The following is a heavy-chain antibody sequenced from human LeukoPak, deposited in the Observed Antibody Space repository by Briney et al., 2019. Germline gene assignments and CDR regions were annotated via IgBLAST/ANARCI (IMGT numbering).Heavy chain of an antibody. J-gene: IGHJ2*01. CDR1: GFTFDDYA. D-gene: IGHD2-8*01. CDR3: AKDLGVMGWYFDL. V-gene: IGHV3-9*01. CDR2: ISWNSGSI. Sequence: GGSLRLSCAASGFTFDDYAMHWVRQAPGKGLEWVSGISWNSGSIGYADSVKGRFTISRDNSKNTLYLQMNSLRAEDTAVYYCAKDLGVMGWYFDLWGRGTLVTVSS.